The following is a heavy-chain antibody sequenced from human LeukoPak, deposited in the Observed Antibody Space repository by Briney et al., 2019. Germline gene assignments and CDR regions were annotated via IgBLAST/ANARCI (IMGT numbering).Heavy chain of an antibody. CDR2: ISSSSSTI. CDR3: ARSPTRRALPATLDY. V-gene: IGHV3-48*04. CDR1: GFTFSSYS. D-gene: IGHD2-2*01. Sequence: GGSLRLSCAASGFTFSSYSMNWVRQAPGKGLEWVSYISSSSSTIYYADSVKGRFTISRDNAKNSLYLQMNSLRAEDTAVYYCARSPTRRALPATLDYWGQGTLVTVSS. J-gene: IGHJ4*02.